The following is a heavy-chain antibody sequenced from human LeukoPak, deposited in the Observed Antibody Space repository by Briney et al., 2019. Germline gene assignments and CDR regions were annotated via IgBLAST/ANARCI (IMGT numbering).Heavy chain of an antibody. CDR2: MNPNSGNT. V-gene: IGHV1-8*01. D-gene: IGHD6-13*01. J-gene: IGHJ4*02. CDR1: GYTFTSYD. CDR3: ARGRKQQRESGYYFDY. Sequence: GASVKVSCKASGYTFTSYDINWVRQATGQGLEWMGWMNPNSGNTGYAQKFQGRVTMTRNTSISTAYMELSSLRSEDTAVYYCARGRKQQRESGYYFDYWGQGTLVTVSS.